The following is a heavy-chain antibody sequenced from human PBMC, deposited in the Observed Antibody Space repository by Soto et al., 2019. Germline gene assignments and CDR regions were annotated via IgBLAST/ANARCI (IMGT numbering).Heavy chain of an antibody. CDR3: ARDFLWYCSSTSCPRGWFDP. CDR1: GGSISSGDYY. J-gene: IGHJ5*02. CDR2: IYYSGST. D-gene: IGHD2-2*01. V-gene: IGHV4-30-4*01. Sequence: SETLSLTCTVSGGSISSGDYYWSWIRQPPGKGLEWIGYIYYSGSTYYNPSLKSRVTISVDTSKNQFSLKLSSVTAADTAVYYCARDFLWYCSSTSCPRGWFDPWGQGTLVTVS.